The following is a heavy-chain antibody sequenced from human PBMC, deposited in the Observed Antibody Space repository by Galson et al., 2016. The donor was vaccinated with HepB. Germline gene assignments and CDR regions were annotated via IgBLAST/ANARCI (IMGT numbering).Heavy chain of an antibody. D-gene: IGHD6-6*01. J-gene: IGHJ6*02. CDR3: ARTAYGGAARYVDHYGMDV. CDR1: GYTFSSYG. Sequence: SCKASGYTFSSYGISWVRQAPGQGLEWMGWISVYNGHTNYAQKIQGRVTMTTDTSTSTAYMELRRRRSDDTAVYYCARTAYGGAARYVDHYGMDVWGQGTTVTVSS. CDR2: ISVYNGHT. V-gene: IGHV1-18*01.